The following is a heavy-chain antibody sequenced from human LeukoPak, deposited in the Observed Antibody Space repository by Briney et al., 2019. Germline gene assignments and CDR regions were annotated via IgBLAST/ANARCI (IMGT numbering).Heavy chain of an antibody. CDR1: RLTFSSYG. V-gene: IGHV3-33*08. CDR2: TRYDGSNK. CDR3: ARRAGAYSHPYDY. J-gene: IGHJ4*02. Sequence: GGSLRLSCAASRLTFSSYGMSWVRQAPGKGLEWVAFTRYDGSNKNYTDSVKGRFTISRDNSKNTLYLQMNSLRAEDTAVYYCARRAGAYSHPYDYWGQGTLVTVSS. D-gene: IGHD4/OR15-4a*01.